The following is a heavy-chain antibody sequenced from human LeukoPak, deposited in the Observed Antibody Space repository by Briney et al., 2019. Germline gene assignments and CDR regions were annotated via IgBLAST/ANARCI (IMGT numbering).Heavy chain of an antibody. CDR1: GFTFRSYA. CDR3: AREIFNGFDI. V-gene: IGHV3-30-3*01. J-gene: IGHJ3*02. CDR2: ISYDGSNK. Sequence: GGSLRLSCVGSGFTFRSYAMHWVRQTPGKGLEWVAVISYDGSNKDYADSMKGRFTISRDNSKNTLYLQMNSLGAEDTAVYYYAREIFNGFDIWGQGTMVTVSS.